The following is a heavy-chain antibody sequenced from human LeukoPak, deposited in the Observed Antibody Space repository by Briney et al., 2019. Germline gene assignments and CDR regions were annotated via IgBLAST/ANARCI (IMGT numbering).Heavy chain of an antibody. CDR2: IYSGGST. V-gene: IGHV3-53*01. J-gene: IGHJ4*02. Sequence: PGGSLRLSCAASGFTVSSNYMSWVRQAPGKGLEWVSVIYSGGSTNYADSVKGRFTISRDNSKSTLYLQMNSLRAEDTAVYYCARGSILVAEWAADYWGQGTLVTVSS. CDR3: ARGSILVAEWAADY. D-gene: IGHD6-19*01. CDR1: GFTVSSNY.